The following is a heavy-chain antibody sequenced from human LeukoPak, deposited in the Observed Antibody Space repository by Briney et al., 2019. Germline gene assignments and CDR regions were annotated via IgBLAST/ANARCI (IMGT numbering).Heavy chain of an antibody. Sequence: SETLSLTCTVSGGSISSYYWSWIRQPPGKGLEWIGYIYHSGSTYYNPSLKSRVTISVDRSKNQFSLKLSSVTAADTAVYYCARGGIAAAGTRPDYYFDYWGQGTLVTVSS. CDR3: ARGGIAAAGTRPDYYFDY. CDR2: IYHSGST. J-gene: IGHJ4*02. CDR1: GGSISSYY. D-gene: IGHD6-13*01. V-gene: IGHV4-59*12.